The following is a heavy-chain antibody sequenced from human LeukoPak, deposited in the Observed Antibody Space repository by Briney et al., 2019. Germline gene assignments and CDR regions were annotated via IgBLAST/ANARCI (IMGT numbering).Heavy chain of an antibody. CDR2: IYYSGST. J-gene: IGHJ4*02. V-gene: IGHV4-39*07. D-gene: IGHD1-26*01. CDR1: GGCISSSSYY. CDR3: AREGSIVGATGESDY. Sequence: SETLSLTCTVSGGCISSSSYYWGWIRQPPGKGLEWIGSIYYSGSTYYNPSLKSRVTISVDTSKNQFSLKLSSVTAADTAVYYCAREGSIVGATGESDYWGQGTLVTVSS.